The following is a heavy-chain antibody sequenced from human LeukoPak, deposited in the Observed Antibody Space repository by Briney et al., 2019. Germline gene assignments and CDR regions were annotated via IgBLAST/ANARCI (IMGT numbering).Heavy chain of an antibody. CDR2: ISPNGATT. V-gene: IGHV3-23*01. Sequence: GPSPRPSRAPSGFTFSTYAMTWVRQAPGKGLEWVASISPNGATTNGPESVKGRFTFSRDNSKNTLYLQMHSLGVEASTAYYCAKDGPASYNTGWSYIDDWGQGTLVTVS. D-gene: IGHD6-19*01. J-gene: IGHJ4*02. CDR3: AKDGPASYNTGWSYIDD. CDR1: GFTFSTYA.